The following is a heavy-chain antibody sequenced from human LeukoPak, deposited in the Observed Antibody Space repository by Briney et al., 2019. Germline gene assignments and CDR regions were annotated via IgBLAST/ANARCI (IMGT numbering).Heavy chain of an antibody. CDR3: ARDLGRNEFQH. D-gene: IGHD7-27*01. CDR2: ISGSGGST. J-gene: IGHJ1*01. V-gene: IGHV3-23*01. CDR1: GFTFSSYA. Sequence: PGGSLRLSCAASGFTFSSYAMSWVRQAPGKGLEWVSSISGSGGSTYYADSVRGRFTVSRDNSRNTLALQMNSLRAEDTAVYYCARDLGRNEFQHWGQGTLVTVSS.